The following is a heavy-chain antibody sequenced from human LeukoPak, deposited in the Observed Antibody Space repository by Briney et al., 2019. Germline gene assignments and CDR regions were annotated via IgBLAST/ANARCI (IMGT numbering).Heavy chain of an antibody. J-gene: IGHJ4*02. V-gene: IGHV3-21*01. Sequence: GGSLRGSCAASGFTFSSYSMNWVRQAPGKGLEWVSSISSSSSYIYYADSVKGRFTISRDNAKNSLYLQMNSLRAEDTAVHYCARDLRGTAMVFDYWGQGTLVTVSS. CDR3: ARDLRGTAMVFDY. CDR1: GFTFSSYS. D-gene: IGHD5-18*01. CDR2: ISSSSSYI.